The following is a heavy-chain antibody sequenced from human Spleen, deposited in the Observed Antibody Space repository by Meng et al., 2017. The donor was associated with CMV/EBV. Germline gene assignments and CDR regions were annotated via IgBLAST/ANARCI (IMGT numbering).Heavy chain of an antibody. J-gene: IGHJ5*02. CDR1: GFTFSDYY. Sequence: LSLTCAASGFTFSDYYMTWIRQVPGKGLAWVSYISSSGSTIYYADSVKGRFTISRDNARNSLYLQMNSLRVEDTAVYYCARDSGRIEWLLSAWGQGTLVTVSS. V-gene: IGHV3-11*04. CDR3: ARDSGRIEWLLSA. CDR2: ISSSGSTI. D-gene: IGHD3-3*01.